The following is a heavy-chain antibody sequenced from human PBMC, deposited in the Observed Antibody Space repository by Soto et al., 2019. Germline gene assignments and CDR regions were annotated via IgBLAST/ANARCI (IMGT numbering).Heavy chain of an antibody. J-gene: IGHJ4*02. CDR2: ISGSTGNT. CDR3: AKRVHYYFDY. CDR1: GFTFSISA. D-gene: IGHD1-1*01. V-gene: IGHV3-23*01. Sequence: GGTLRLCCAASGFTFSISAMSWLRQAPGKGLEWVSTISGSTGNTYRADSVKDRFSISRHNSKNTLYLQMNTLRPEDTAVYYCAKRVHYYFDYWGQGTLVTVSS.